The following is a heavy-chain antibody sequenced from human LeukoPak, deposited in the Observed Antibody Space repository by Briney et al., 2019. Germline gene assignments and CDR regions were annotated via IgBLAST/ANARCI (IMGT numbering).Heavy chain of an antibody. J-gene: IGHJ3*02. CDR3: ARHWEGVESDAFDI. V-gene: IGHV3-7*04. D-gene: IGHD1-26*01. Sequence: PGGSLRLSCAASGFTFEIYWMSWVRQAPGKGLEWVANIRKDGSEKNCVDSVKGRFTISRDNAKNSLYLQMNSLRADDTALYYCARHWEGVESDAFDIWGQGTMVTVSS. CDR1: GFTFEIYW. CDR2: IRKDGSEK.